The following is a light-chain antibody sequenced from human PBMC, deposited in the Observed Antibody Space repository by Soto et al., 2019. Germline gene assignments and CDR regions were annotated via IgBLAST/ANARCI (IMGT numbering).Light chain of an antibody. CDR1: QSISSW. J-gene: IGKJ1*01. CDR2: DVS. CDR3: QQYTSYSRA. V-gene: IGKV1-5*01. Sequence: DIQMTQSPSTLSASVGDRVTITCRASQSISSWLAWYQQKPGKAPKVLIYDVSTLGSGVPSRFSGSGSGTDFTLTISGLQPDDFTTYYCQQYTSYSRAFGQGTKVDIK.